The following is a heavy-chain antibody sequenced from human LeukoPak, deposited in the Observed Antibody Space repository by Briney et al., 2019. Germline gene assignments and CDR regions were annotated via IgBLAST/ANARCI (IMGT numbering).Heavy chain of an antibody. CDR1: GLTFSNPW. V-gene: IGHV3-74*01. D-gene: IGHD2-21*01. CDR2: INNDGTTT. J-gene: IGHJ1*01. Sequence: GGSLRLSCAASGLTFSNPWMHWVRQAPGKGLVWVSRINNDGTTTSYADSVKGRFTTSRDNAKNTLYLQMNSLRAEDTAVYYCARVLGLVKDEYYQYWGQGTLVTVPS. CDR3: ARVLGLVKDEYYQY.